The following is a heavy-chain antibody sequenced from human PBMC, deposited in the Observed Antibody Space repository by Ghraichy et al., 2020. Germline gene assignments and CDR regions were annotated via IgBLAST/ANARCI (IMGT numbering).Heavy chain of an antibody. CDR2: IVGSGRGT. D-gene: IGHD3-10*01. J-gene: IGHJ5*02. Sequence: ETLSLTCAASGFTFSNYAMMWVRQAPGKGLEWVSSIVGSGRGTYYADSVRGRFTISRDNSKNTLYLQMNSLRVEDTALYYCAKGKSSGSVDWFDPWGQGTLVIVSS. V-gene: IGHV3-23*01. CDR3: AKGKSSGSVDWFDP. CDR1: GFTFSNYA.